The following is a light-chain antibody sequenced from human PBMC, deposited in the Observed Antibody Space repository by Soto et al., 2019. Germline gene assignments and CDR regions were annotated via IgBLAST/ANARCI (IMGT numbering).Light chain of an antibody. J-gene: IGKJ4*01. V-gene: IGKV1D-12*01. CDR3: QQVNSFPLT. CDR1: QGISSW. CDR2: AAS. Sequence: DIQMTQSPSSVSASVGDRVTITCRASQGISSWLAWYQHKPGKVPRLLIYAASTLQSGVPSRFSGSGSGTDFTLPISSLQPEDFATYYCQQVNSFPLTFGGGTEVEIK.